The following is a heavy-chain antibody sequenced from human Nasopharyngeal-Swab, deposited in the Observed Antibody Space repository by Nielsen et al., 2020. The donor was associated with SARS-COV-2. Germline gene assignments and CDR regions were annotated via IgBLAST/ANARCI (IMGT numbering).Heavy chain of an antibody. CDR2: IYSGGST. Sequence: WIRQPSGKGLEWVSVIYSGGSTYYADSVKGRFTISRDNSKDTPYLQMNSLRAEDTAVYYCARALLVGGYYFDYWGQGTLVTVSS. V-gene: IGHV3-53*01. D-gene: IGHD6-13*01. CDR3: ARALLVGGYYFDY. J-gene: IGHJ4*02.